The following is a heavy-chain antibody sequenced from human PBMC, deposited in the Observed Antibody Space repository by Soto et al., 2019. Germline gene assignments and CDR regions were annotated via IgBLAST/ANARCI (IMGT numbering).Heavy chain of an antibody. CDR3: ASMGYHYGSGSYPLDY. D-gene: IGHD3-10*01. J-gene: IGHJ4*02. Sequence: SETLSLTCTVSGASISSSSFYWGWIRQPPGKGLESIANIYYDGSTYYNPSLKSRVTISVDTSKNQFSLNLRSVTAADTAVYYCASMGYHYGSGSYPLDYWGQGTLVTVSS. CDR2: IYYDGST. V-gene: IGHV4-39*01. CDR1: GASISSSSFY.